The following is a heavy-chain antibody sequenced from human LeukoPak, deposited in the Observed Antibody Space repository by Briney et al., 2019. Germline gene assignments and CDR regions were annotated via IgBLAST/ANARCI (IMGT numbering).Heavy chain of an antibody. D-gene: IGHD1-26*01. CDR1: GFTFSSYS. V-gene: IGHV3-21*01. Sequence: GGSLRLSCAASGFTFSSYSMIWVRQAPGKGLEWVSSISSSSSYIYYADSVKGRFTISRDNAKNSLYLQMNSLRAEDTAVYYCARDRERVGATVFYWGQGTLVTVSS. CDR2: ISSSSSYI. CDR3: ARDRERVGATVFY. J-gene: IGHJ4*02.